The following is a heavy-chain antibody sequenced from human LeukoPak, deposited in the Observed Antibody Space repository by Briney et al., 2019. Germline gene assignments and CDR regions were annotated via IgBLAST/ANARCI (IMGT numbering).Heavy chain of an antibody. CDR3: ARGPDSSGYNSEYSFEY. J-gene: IGHJ4*02. CDR2: IIPIFGTA. V-gene: IGHV1-69*01. Sequence: SVKVSCKASGGTFSSYGISWVRQAPGQGLEWMGGIIPIFGTANYAQKFQGRVTITADESTSTAYMELSSLRAEDTAVYYCARGPDSSGYNSEYSFEYWGQGTLVTVSS. D-gene: IGHD3-22*01. CDR1: GGTFSSYG.